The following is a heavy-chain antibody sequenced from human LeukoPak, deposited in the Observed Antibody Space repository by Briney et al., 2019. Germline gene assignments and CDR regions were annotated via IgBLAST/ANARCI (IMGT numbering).Heavy chain of an antibody. D-gene: IGHD3-3*01. CDR3: TATYDFWSRTNDY. CDR2: IKSKTDGGTT. CDR1: GFTFSNAW. Sequence: PGGSLRLSCAASGFTFSNAWMSWVRQAPGKGLEWVGRIKSKTDGGTTDYAAPVKGRFTISRDDSKNTLYLQMNSLKTEDTAVYYCTATYDFWSRTNDYWGQGTLVTVSS. J-gene: IGHJ4*02. V-gene: IGHV3-15*01.